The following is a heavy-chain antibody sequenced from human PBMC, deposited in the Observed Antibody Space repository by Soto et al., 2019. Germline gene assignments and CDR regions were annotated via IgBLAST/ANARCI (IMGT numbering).Heavy chain of an antibody. CDR3: ARHVYGRGIAVANPGNRGAFDI. D-gene: IGHD6-19*01. Sequence: QLQLQESGPGLVKPSETLSLTCTVSGGSISSSSYYWGWIRQPPGKGLEWIGSIYYSGSTYYNPSLKSRVTISVDTSKNQFSLKLSSVTAADTAVYYCARHVYGRGIAVANPGNRGAFDIWGQGTMVTVSS. J-gene: IGHJ3*02. V-gene: IGHV4-39*01. CDR1: GGSISSSSYY. CDR2: IYYSGST.